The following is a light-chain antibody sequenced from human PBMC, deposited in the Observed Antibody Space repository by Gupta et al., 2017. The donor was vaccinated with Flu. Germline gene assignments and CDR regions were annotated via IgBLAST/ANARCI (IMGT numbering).Light chain of an antibody. V-gene: IGLV1-40*01. CDR2: GNN. Sequence: QFVLTQPPSVSGAPGQRVTTSCTGSTSNIGAGYDVHWYQQVPGRAPKRLIFGNNNRPSGVADRFSGSKSGTSASLAIAGLQAEDEADYYCQSYDNSLSGSKVFGGGTKLTVI. CDR1: TSNIGAGYD. CDR3: QSYDNSLSGSKV. J-gene: IGLJ3*02.